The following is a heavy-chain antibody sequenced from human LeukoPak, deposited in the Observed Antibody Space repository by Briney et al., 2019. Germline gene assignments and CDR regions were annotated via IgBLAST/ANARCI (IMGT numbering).Heavy chain of an antibody. Sequence: GGSLRLSCAASGFTFSSYSMNWVRQAPGKGLEWVSSISSSYIYYADSVKGRFTISRDNAKNSLYLQMNSLRAEDTAVYYCARASAADCSSTSCYVGDFDYWGQGTLVTVSS. CDR1: GFTFSSYS. J-gene: IGHJ4*02. CDR2: ISSSYI. V-gene: IGHV3-21*01. D-gene: IGHD2-2*01. CDR3: ARASAADCSSTSCYVGDFDY.